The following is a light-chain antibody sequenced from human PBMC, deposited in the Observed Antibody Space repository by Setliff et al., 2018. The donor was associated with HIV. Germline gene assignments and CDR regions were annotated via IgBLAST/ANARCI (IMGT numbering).Light chain of an antibody. CDR1: SSDVGGYKY. Sequence: QSVLPQPRSVSGSPGQSVTISCTGTSSDVGGYKYVSWYQQHPGKAPKLMIYDVSERPSGVPDRFSGSKSANTAPLTISGLQAEDEADYYCCSYAGSYTFYVFGTGTKVTVL. CDR2: DVS. J-gene: IGLJ1*01. V-gene: IGLV2-11*01. CDR3: CSYAGSYTFYV.